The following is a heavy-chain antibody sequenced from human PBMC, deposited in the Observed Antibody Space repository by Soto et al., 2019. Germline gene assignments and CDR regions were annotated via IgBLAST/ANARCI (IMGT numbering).Heavy chain of an antibody. V-gene: IGHV3-30*18. D-gene: IGHD2-2*01. CDR3: AKGTYIVVVPAYYGMDV. J-gene: IGHJ6*02. CDR1: GFTFSSYG. CDR2: ISYDGSNK. Sequence: QVQLVESGGGVVQPGRSLRLSCAASGFTFSSYGMHWVRQAPGTGLEWVAVISYDGSNKYYAASVKGRFTISRDNSKNPLYLQMNSLRAEDTAVYYCAKGTYIVVVPAYYGMDVWGQGTTVTVSS.